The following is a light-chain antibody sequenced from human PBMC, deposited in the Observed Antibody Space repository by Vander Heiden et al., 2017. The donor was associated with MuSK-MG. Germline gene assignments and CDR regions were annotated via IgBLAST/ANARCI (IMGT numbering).Light chain of an antibody. CDR3: SSYAGTNNLVI. V-gene: IGLV2-8*01. Sequence: QSALTQPPSASGSPGQSVAISCTGTSSDVGGYDYVSWYQQHPGKAPKVLIYELNQRPSGVPDRFSGSKSGNTASLTISGLQAEDEAHYYCSSYAGTNNLVIFGGGTMLTVL. CDR2: ELN. CDR1: SSDVGGYDY. J-gene: IGLJ2*01.